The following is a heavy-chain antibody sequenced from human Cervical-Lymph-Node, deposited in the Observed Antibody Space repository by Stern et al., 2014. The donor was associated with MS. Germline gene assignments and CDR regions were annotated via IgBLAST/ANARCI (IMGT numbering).Heavy chain of an antibody. V-gene: IGHV3-30*03. CDR1: GFTFSSYG. CDR3: ARDYEDTSMLFDH. J-gene: IGHJ4*02. D-gene: IGHD2-8*01. CDR2: ISYDGNHK. Sequence: VQLLESGGAVVQPGGSLRLSCAASGFTFSSYGMHWVRQAPGKGLEWVTVISYDGNHKYYAASVKGRFTISRDNSKNTLHLQMNSVTPDDTAIYYCARDYEDTSMLFDHWGQGTLVTVSS.